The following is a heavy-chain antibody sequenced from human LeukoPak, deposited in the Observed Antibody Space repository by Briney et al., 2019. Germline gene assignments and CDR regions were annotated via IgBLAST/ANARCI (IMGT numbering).Heavy chain of an antibody. CDR3: TRVVSGWPIFDP. J-gene: IGHJ5*02. CDR2: IGDNSGTL. CDR1: GFTFSTYS. Sequence: GGSLRLSCAASGFTFSTYSMNWVRQAPGKGLEWVSYIGDNSGTLYYADSVRGRFTVSRDNAKNSLSLQMNSLRDEDTAVYYCTRVVSGWPIFDPWGQGTLVTVSS. D-gene: IGHD6-25*01. V-gene: IGHV3-48*02.